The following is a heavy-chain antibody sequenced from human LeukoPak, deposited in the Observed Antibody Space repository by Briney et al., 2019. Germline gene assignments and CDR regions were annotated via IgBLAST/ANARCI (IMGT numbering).Heavy chain of an antibody. V-gene: IGHV4-38-2*02. CDR3: ARGSYSDYVVNY. CDR2: FYHSGIT. Sequence: SETLSLTCTVSGYSISSGFYWGWIRQLPGRGLEWVGTFYHSGITHYNPSLKSRVTISVDMSKNQFSLKLTSVTVADTAVYYCARGSYSDYVVNYWGQGILVTVSS. D-gene: IGHD4-11*01. J-gene: IGHJ4*02. CDR1: GYSISSGFY.